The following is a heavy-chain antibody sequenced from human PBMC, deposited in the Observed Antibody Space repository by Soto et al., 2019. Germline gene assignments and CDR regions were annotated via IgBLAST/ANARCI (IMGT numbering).Heavy chain of an antibody. CDR1: GGSVSSSSYY. V-gene: IGHV4-39*01. D-gene: IGHD3-9*01. CDR2: VYYSGST. J-gene: IGHJ4*02. Sequence: QLQLQESGPGLVKPSETLSLTCTVSGGSVSSSSYYWGWVRQPPGKGLEWIGSVYYSGSTYYNPSLVGRVTISVDKSKNQFSLKLMSLSAADTAVYYCGSLEGLATISYYFDYWGQGALVTVSS. CDR3: GSLEGLATISYYFDY.